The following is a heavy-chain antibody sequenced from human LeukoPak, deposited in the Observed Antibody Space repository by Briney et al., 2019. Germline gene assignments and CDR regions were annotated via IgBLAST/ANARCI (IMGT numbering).Heavy chain of an antibody. CDR1: GGSFSGYY. CDR3: ARVRGYSYVSSKLVVNWFDP. CDR2: INHSGST. D-gene: IGHD5-18*01. V-gene: IGHV4-34*01. J-gene: IGHJ5*02. Sequence: SETLSLTCAVYGGSFSGYYWSWIRQPPGKGLEWIGEINHSGSTNYNPSLKSRVTISVDASKNQFSLKLSSVTAADTAVHYCARVRGYSYVSSKLVVNWFDPWGQGTLVTVSS.